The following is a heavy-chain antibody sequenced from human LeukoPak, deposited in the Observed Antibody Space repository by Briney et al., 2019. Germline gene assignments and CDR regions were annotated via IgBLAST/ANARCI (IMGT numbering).Heavy chain of an antibody. CDR1: GFTFSSYE. CDR3: AKQPSGNLYYYGSGRNYYYYYYMDV. V-gene: IGHV3-23*01. Sequence: GGSLRLSCAASGFTFSSYEMNWVRQAPGKGLEWVSAISGSGGSTYYADSVKGRFTISRDNSKNTLYLQMNSLRAEDTAVYYCAKQPSGNLYYYGSGRNYYYYYYMDVWGKGTTVTISS. J-gene: IGHJ6*03. CDR2: ISGSGGST. D-gene: IGHD3-10*01.